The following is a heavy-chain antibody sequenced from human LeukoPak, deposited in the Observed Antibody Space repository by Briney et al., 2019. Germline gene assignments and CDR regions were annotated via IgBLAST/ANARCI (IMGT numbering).Heavy chain of an antibody. J-gene: IGHJ2*01. Sequence: SETLSLTCTISGYSISSGFYWGWIRQPPGKGLEWIGIIFHSGNTFYNPSLKSRATLPVDTSKHQVSLELNSVAAAHTAVYYCARRMTTPLTPTPWYFDLWGRGALVPVSS. V-gene: IGHV4-38-2*02. CDR2: IFHSGNT. CDR1: GYSISSGFY. CDR3: ARRMTTPLTPTPWYFDL. D-gene: IGHD4-17*01.